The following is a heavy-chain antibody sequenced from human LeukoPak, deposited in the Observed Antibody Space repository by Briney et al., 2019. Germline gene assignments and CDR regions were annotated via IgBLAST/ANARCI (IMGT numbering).Heavy chain of an antibody. J-gene: IGHJ5*02. V-gene: IGHV3-23*01. CDR3: AKGLSISRLYWFDP. D-gene: IGHD3-3*02. CDR1: GFTFSSYA. Sequence: PGGSLRLSCAASGFTFSSYAMSWVRQAPGKGLKWVSAISGSGGSTYYADSVKGRFTISRDNSKNTLYLQMNSLRAEDTAVYYCAKGLSISRLYWFDPWGQGTLVTVSS. CDR2: ISGSGGST.